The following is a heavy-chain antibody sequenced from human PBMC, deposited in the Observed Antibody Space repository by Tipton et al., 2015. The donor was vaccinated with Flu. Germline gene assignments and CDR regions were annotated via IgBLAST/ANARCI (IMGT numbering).Heavy chain of an antibody. Sequence: LRLSCTVSGGSISSYYWSWIRQPPGKGLEWIGYIYYSGSTNYNPSLESRVTISVDTSKNQFSLKLSSVTAADTAVYYCARTSSDYGDFYDYWGQGTLVTVSS. D-gene: IGHD4-17*01. CDR3: ARTSSDYGDFYDY. CDR1: GGSISSYY. V-gene: IGHV4-59*01. CDR2: IYYSGST. J-gene: IGHJ4*02.